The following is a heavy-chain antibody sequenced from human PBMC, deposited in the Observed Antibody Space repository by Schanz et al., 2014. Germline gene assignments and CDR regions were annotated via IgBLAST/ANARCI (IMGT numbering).Heavy chain of an antibody. Sequence: EVQLVESGGGLVKPGGSLRLSCTASGFIFRSYTMNWVRQAPGKGLEWVSYISNSGTTIYYADSVKGRFTISRDNAKNSLYLQMNSLRVEDTAVYYCARDLISSGWYGWGQGTLVTVSS. V-gene: IGHV3-21*05. J-gene: IGHJ4*02. CDR2: ISNSGTTI. CDR3: ARDLISSGWYG. D-gene: IGHD6-19*01. CDR1: GFIFRSYT.